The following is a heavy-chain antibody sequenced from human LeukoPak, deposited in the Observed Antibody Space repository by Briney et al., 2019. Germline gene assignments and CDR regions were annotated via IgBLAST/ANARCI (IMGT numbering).Heavy chain of an antibody. Sequence: GGSLRPSCAASGFTFSSYGMHWVRQAPGKGLEWVAVIWYDGSNKYYADSVKGRFTISRDNSKNTLYLQMNSLRAEDTAVYYCARDIIGYSSGWYESYYYYGMDVWGQGTTVTVSS. J-gene: IGHJ6*02. CDR2: IWYDGSNK. CDR3: ARDIIGYSSGWYESYYYYGMDV. D-gene: IGHD6-19*01. V-gene: IGHV3-33*01. CDR1: GFTFSSYG.